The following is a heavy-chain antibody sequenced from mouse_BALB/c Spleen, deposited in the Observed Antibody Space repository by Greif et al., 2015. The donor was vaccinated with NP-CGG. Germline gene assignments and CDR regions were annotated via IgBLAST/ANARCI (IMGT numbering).Heavy chain of an antibody. J-gene: IGHJ2*01. CDR3: ARGGGNYAYYFDY. CDR1: GYTFTNYW. D-gene: IGHD2-1*01. CDR2: IYPGGGYT. V-gene: IGHV1-63*02. Sequence: VQLQQSGAELVRPGTSVKISCKASGYTFTNYWLGWVKQRPGHGLEWIGVIYPGGGYTNYNEKFKGKATLTADTSSSTAYMQLSSLTSEDPAVYFCARGGGNYAYYFDYWGQGTTLTVSS.